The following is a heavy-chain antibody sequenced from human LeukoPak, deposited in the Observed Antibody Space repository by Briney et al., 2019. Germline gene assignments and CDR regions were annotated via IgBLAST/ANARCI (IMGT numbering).Heavy chain of an antibody. D-gene: IGHD6-19*01. V-gene: IGHV3-7*01. J-gene: IGHJ3*02. CDR3: ARDGAWQWLSI. CDR1: GFTFSSYG. CDR2: IKQDESER. Sequence: PGGSLRLSCAASGFTFSSYGMHWVRQAPGKGLEWVANIKQDESERYYVDSVKGRFTISRDNAKNSVYLQMNSLRAEDTAVYYCARDGAWQWLSIWGQGTMVTVSS.